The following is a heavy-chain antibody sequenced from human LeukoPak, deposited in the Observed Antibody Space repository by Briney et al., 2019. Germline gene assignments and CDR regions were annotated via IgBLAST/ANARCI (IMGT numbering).Heavy chain of an antibody. CDR2: FYHSGST. CDR1: GYSISTGYY. J-gene: IGHJ3*02. Sequence: SETLSLTCTVSGYSISTGYYWDWIRQPPGKGLEWIGTFYHSGSTYYNPSLKSRVTISVDTSKNQFSLKLSSVTAADTAVYYCARVRRDYDSSGYYYDAFDIWGQGTMVTVSS. D-gene: IGHD3-22*01. CDR3: ARVRRDYDSSGYYYDAFDI. V-gene: IGHV4-38-2*02.